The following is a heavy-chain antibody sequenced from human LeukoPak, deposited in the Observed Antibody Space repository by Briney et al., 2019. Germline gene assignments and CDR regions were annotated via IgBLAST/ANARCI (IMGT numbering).Heavy chain of an antibody. V-gene: IGHV4-4*02. CDR2: IYHSGST. J-gene: IGHJ4*02. Sequence: GSLRLSCVASGFTFSSYWLSWVRQAPGKGLEWIGYIYHSGSTYYNPSLKSRVTISVDTSKNQFSLKLSSVTAADTAVYYCASSITMVRGVITHGGYWGQGTLVTVSS. D-gene: IGHD3-10*01. CDR1: GFTFSSYW. CDR3: ASSITMVRGVITHGGY.